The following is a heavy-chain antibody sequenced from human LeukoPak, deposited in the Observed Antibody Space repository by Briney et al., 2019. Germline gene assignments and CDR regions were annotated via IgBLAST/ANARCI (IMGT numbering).Heavy chain of an antibody. D-gene: IGHD3-22*01. J-gene: IGHJ1*01. CDR1: GGSISTYH. CDR3: ARGSNYYDSSGYYGAPPEYFQH. CDR2: IYYSGST. V-gene: IGHV4-59*12. Sequence: SETLSLTCTVSGGSISTYHWSWIRQPPGKGLEWIGYIYYSGSTNYNPSLKSRVTISVDTSKNQFSLKLSSVTAADTAVYYCARGSNYYDSSGYYGAPPEYFQHWGQGTLVTVSS.